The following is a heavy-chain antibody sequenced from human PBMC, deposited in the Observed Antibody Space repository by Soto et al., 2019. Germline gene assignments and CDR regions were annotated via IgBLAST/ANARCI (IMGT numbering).Heavy chain of an antibody. Sequence: PGWSLRLSCAASGFTFISYAMSWVRQAPGKGLEWVSAISGSGGSTYYADSVKGRFTISRDNSKNTLYLQMNSLRAEDTAVYYCAAQVVMIDYWGQGTLVTVSS. CDR2: ISGSGGST. D-gene: IGHD3-22*01. CDR1: GFTFISYA. J-gene: IGHJ4*02. CDR3: AAQVVMIDY. V-gene: IGHV3-23*01.